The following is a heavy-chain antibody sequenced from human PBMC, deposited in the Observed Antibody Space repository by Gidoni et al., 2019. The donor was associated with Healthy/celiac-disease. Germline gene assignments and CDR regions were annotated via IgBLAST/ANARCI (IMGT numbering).Heavy chain of an antibody. CDR1: GFTFSSYA. D-gene: IGHD3-3*01. Sequence: EVQLLESGGGLVQPGGSLRRSCADSGFTFSSYAMSWVRQAPGKGLEWVSAISGSGGSTYYADSVKGRFTISRDNSKNTLYLQMNSLRAEDTAVYYCAKEAIFGVVIMGTDNWFDPWGQGTLVTVSS. CDR2: ISGSGGST. CDR3: AKEAIFGVVIMGTDNWFDP. J-gene: IGHJ5*02. V-gene: IGHV3-23*01.